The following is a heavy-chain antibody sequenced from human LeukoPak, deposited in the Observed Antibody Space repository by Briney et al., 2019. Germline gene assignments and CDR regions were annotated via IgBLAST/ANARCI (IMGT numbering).Heavy chain of an antibody. CDR2: ISGYNGNT. V-gene: IGHV1-18*01. J-gene: IGHJ6*03. CDR3: ARDPYYYYYMDV. CDR1: GYTFTNYG. Sequence: GASVKVSCKAFGYTFTNYGISWVRQAPGQGLEWMGWISGYNGNTNYAQKLQGRVTMTTDTSTSTAYMELRSLRSDDTAVYYCARDPYYYYYMDVWGKGTTVTVSS.